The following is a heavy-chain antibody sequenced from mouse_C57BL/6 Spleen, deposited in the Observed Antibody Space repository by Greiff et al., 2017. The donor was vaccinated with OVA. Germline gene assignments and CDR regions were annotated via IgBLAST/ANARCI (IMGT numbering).Heavy chain of an antibody. CDR2: SRNKANDYTT. CDR3: ARDHYYGWYFDV. V-gene: IGHV7-1*01. CDR1: GFTFSDFY. Sequence: EVHLVESGGGLVQSGRSLRLSCATSGFTFSDFYMEWVRQAPGKGLEWIAASRNKANDYTTEYSASVKGRFIVSRDTSQSILYLQMNALRAEDTAIYYCARDHYYGWYFDVWGTGTTVTVSS. D-gene: IGHD1-1*01. J-gene: IGHJ1*03.